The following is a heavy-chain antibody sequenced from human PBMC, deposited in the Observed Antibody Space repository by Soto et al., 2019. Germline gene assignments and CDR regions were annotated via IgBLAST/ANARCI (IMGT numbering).Heavy chain of an antibody. Sequence: PVGSLRLSCAASGFTVSSNYMSWVRQAPGKGLEWVSVIYNDGSTYYADSVKGRFAISRDNSKNTVYLQMNSLRVEDTAVYYCGGSGSYYTFDYWGQGTLVTVSS. CDR3: GGSGSYYTFDY. V-gene: IGHV3-53*01. CDR2: IYNDGST. J-gene: IGHJ4*02. CDR1: GFTVSSNY. D-gene: IGHD3-10*01.